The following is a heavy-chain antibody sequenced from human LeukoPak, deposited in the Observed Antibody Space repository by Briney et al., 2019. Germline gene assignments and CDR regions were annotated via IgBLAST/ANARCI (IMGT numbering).Heavy chain of an antibody. Sequence: ASVKVSCKASGYTFASYGVSWVRQAPGQGLEWMGWISAFNGNTNHAQKSQDRVTMTTDTSTSTAYMESRSLRSDDSAVYYCARDLYGSSRYPNWFDPWGQGTLVTVSS. CDR2: ISAFNGNT. CDR3: ARDLYGSSRYPNWFDP. J-gene: IGHJ5*02. D-gene: IGHD6-13*01. CDR1: GYTFASYG. V-gene: IGHV1-18*01.